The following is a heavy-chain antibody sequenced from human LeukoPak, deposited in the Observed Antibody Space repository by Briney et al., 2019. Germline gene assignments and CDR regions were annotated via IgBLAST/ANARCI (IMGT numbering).Heavy chain of an antibody. CDR1: GFTFDDHT. D-gene: IGHD5-24*01. CDR3: ARGRDGYNRFDY. J-gene: IGHJ4*02. CDR2: ITWNGGVT. Sequence: GGSLRLSCVASGFTFDDHTMYWVRQPPGKGLEWVSLITWNGGVTSYGDSVKDRFTISRDNNKRSMYLQMDSLRTEDTAFYYCARGRDGYNRFDYWGQGTLVTVSS. V-gene: IGHV3-43*01.